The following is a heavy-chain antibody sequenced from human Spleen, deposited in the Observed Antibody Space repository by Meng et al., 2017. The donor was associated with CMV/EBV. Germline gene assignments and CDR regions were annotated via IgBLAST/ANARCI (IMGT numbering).Heavy chain of an antibody. CDR2: IKQDGSEK. CDR1: GFTFNRYW. D-gene: IGHD1-26*01. J-gene: IGHJ4*02. V-gene: IGHV3-7*01. Sequence: GESLKISCAASGFTFNRYWMSWVRQAPGKGLEWVANIKQDGSEKYYVDSVKGRFIISRDNAKNSLYLQMNSLRAEDTAVYYCARGLLYSGSYYDYWGQGTLVTVSS. CDR3: ARGLLYSGSYYDY.